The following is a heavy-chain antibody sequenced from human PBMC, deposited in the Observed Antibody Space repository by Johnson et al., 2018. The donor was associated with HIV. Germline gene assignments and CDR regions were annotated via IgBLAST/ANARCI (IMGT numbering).Heavy chain of an antibody. CDR2: INWNCGST. Sequence: MKWVRQTPGMGLEWVSAINWNCGSTGYADSVKGRFTISRDNAKNSLYLQMNSLRDEDTALYYCARAVRVGATTNSAFDFWGQGTMVTVSS. V-gene: IGHV3-20*03. J-gene: IGHJ3*01. D-gene: IGHD1-26*01. CDR3: ARAVRVGATTNSAFDF.